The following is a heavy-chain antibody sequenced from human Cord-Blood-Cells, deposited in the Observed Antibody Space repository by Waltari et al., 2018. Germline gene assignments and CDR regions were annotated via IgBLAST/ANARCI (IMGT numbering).Heavy chain of an antibody. J-gene: IGHJ4*02. CDR2: IYHSGST. CDR3: ARVGGFGSGSYYFDY. V-gene: IGHV4-38-2*02. Sequence: QVQLQESGPGLVKPSETLSLTCTVSGYSISSGYYWGWIRPPPGKGLEWIGSIYHSGSTYYNPSLKSRVTISVDTSKNQFSLKLSSVTAADTAVYYCARVGGFGSGSYYFDYWGQGTLVTVSS. CDR1: GYSISSGYY. D-gene: IGHD3-10*01.